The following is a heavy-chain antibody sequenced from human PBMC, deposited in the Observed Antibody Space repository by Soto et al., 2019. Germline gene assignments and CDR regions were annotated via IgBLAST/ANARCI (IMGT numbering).Heavy chain of an antibody. D-gene: IGHD2-2*01. CDR2: IYYGGTT. Sequence: PSETLSLTCTVSGGSISSVGYYWSWIRQHPGKGLEWVGYIYYGGTTSYNPSLKSRVTISLETSKSQFSLRLTAVTAADTAVYYCARLGKYYQSLDTWGPGTLVTVSS. CDR3: ARLGKYYQSLDT. J-gene: IGHJ5*01. CDR1: GGSISSVGYY. V-gene: IGHV4-61*08.